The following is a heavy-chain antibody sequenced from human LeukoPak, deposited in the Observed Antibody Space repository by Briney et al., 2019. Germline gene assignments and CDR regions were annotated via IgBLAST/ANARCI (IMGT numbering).Heavy chain of an antibody. CDR3: TKGPSGIAVAGSPKYFQH. CDR1: GFTFSSYS. J-gene: IGHJ1*01. Sequence: GGSLRLSCAASGFTFSSYSMNWVRQAPGKGLEWVSYISSSSSTIYYADSVKGRFTISRDNAKNSLYLQMNSLRAEDTALYYCTKGPSGIAVAGSPKYFQHWGQGTLVTVSS. V-gene: IGHV3-48*01. CDR2: ISSSSSTI. D-gene: IGHD6-19*01.